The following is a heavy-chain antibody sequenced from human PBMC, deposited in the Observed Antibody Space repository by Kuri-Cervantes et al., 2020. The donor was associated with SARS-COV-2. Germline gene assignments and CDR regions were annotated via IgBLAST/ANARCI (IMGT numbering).Heavy chain of an antibody. D-gene: IGHD6-13*01. CDR2: IIPFFGTP. J-gene: IGHJ5*02. CDR1: GGTFTTYG. CDR3: ARATSSSWEDWFDP. Sequence: SVKVSCKASGGTFTTYGFTWVRQAPGQGLEWMGGIIPFFGTPNYAQKFEGRVTITADESTSTAYMELSSLRSEDTAVYYCARATSSSWEDWFDPWGQGTLVTVSS. V-gene: IGHV1-69*13.